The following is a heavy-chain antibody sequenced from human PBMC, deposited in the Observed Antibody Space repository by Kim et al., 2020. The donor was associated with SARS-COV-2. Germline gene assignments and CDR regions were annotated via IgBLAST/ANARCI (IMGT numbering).Heavy chain of an antibody. Sequence: SYAKKFQGRVTMTRDTSTSTVYMELSSLSSGDTAVYYCARAPNSILSIDYWGQGTLVTVSS. CDR3: ARAPNSILSIDY. J-gene: IGHJ4*02. V-gene: IGHV1-46*01. D-gene: IGHD2-15*01.